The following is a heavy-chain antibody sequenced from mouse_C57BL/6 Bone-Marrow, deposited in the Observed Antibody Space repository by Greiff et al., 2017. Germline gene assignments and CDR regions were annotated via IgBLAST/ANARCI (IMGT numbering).Heavy chain of an antibody. V-gene: IGHV10-1*01. J-gene: IGHJ4*01. Sequence: EVQGVESGGGLVQPKGSLKLSCAASGFSFNTYAMNWVRQAPGKGLEWVARIRSKSNNYATYYADSVKDRFTISRDDSESMLYLQMNNLKTEDTAMYYCVRHDYGSSMDYWGQGTSVTVSS. CDR1: GFSFNTYA. CDR2: IRSKSNNYAT. CDR3: VRHDYGSSMDY. D-gene: IGHD1-1*01.